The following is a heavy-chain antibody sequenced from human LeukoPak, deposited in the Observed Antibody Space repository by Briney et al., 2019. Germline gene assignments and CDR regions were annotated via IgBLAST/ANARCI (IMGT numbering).Heavy chain of an antibody. V-gene: IGHV3-21*04. Sequence: GGSLRLSCAASGFTFSSYSMNWVRQAPGKGLEWVSSISSSSSYIYYADSVKGRFTISRDNAKNSLYLQMNSLRAEDTAVYYCAGDLSPFRRAGAFDIWGQGTMVTVSS. D-gene: IGHD5/OR15-5a*01. CDR1: GFTFSSYS. J-gene: IGHJ3*02. CDR2: ISSSSSYI. CDR3: AGDLSPFRRAGAFDI.